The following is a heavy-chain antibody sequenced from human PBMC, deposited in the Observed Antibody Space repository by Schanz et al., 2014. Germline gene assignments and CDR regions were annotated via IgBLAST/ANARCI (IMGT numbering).Heavy chain of an antibody. CDR3: AIIGGPGTYHLDP. CDR2: IIHDGRT. V-gene: IGHV4-4*02. J-gene: IGHJ5*02. Sequence: QVQLQEAGPGLVKPAETLSLTCTVSGGSISSTNWWHWVRQSPGKGLEWLGEIIHDGRTNYNPSLGSRVTMSIDTSKNQVSLKVTSVSAADTAIYYCAIIGGPGTYHLDPWGQGTLVTVSS. D-gene: IGHD3-10*01. CDR1: GGSISSTNW.